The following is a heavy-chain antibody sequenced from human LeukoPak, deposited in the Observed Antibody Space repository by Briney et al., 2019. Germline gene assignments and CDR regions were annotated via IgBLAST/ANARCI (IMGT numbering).Heavy chain of an antibody. CDR1: GGPFTGYF. J-gene: IGHJ3*01. CDR2: INHGGSI. Sequence: SETLSLTCAVYGGPFTGYFWSWIRQSPGKGLEWIGEINHGGSINSNPSLKSRVTISRDTSKNQFSLNLYSVTAADTAVYYCAKVDSSSSRDSFDVWGPGIMVTVSS. D-gene: IGHD6-6*01. V-gene: IGHV4-34*01. CDR3: AKVDSSSSRDSFDV.